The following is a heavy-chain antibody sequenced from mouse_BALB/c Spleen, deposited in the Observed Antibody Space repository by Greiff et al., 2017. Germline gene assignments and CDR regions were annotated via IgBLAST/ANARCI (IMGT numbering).Heavy chain of an antibody. CDR2: ISSGGSYT. CDR1: GFTFSSYG. V-gene: IGHV5-6*01. D-gene: IGHD1-1*01. J-gene: IGHJ4*01. Sequence: EVKVVESGGDLVKPGGSLKLSCAASGFTFSSYGMSWVRQTPDKRLEWVATISSGGSYTYYPDSVKGRFTISRDNAKNTLYLQMSSLKSEDTAMYYCARDRNYGSSYKYAMDYWGQGTSVTVSS. CDR3: ARDRNYGSSYKYAMDY.